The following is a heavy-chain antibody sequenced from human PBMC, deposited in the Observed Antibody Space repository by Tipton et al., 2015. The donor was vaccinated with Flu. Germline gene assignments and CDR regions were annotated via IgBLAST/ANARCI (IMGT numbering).Heavy chain of an antibody. Sequence: SLTCTVSGGSISSYYWSWIRQPPGKGLEWIGYIYYSGSTNYNPSLKSRVTISVDTSKNQFSLKLSSVTAADTAVYYCARGYCSGGSCPLFDPWGQGTLVTVSS. CDR3: ARGYCSGGSCPLFDP. V-gene: IGHV4-59*01. J-gene: IGHJ5*02. CDR2: IYYSGST. CDR1: GGSISSYY. D-gene: IGHD2-15*01.